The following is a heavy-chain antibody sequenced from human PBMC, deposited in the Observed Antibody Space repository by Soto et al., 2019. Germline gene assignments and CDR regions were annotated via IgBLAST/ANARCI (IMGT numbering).Heavy chain of an antibody. CDR1: VGSVTSHH. Sequence: PSETLSLTCFFSVGSVTSHHWSCIRHFPGQGLEWIAYTSYTGNTNYNPSLQSRVTISLDTSKNQLSLKLTSMTAADTAVYYCARDLHAGFNHYFEPLEQGTLVNVSS. CDR2: TSYTGNT. J-gene: IGHJ5*02. V-gene: IGHV4-59*02. D-gene: IGHD1-26*01. CDR3: ARDLHAGFNHYFEP.